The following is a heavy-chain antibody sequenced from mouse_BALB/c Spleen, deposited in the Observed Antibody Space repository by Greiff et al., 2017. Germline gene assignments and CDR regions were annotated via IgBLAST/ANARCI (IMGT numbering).Heavy chain of an antibody. D-gene: IGHD1-1*01. V-gene: IGHV5-17*02. J-gene: IGHJ4*01. CDR1: GFTFSSFG. CDR3: ARKGITTVVATDAMDY. Sequence: EVQLVESGGGLVQPGGSRKLSCAASGFTFSSFGMHWVRQAPEKGLEWVAYISSGSSTIYYADTVKGRFTISRDNPKNTLFLQMTSLRSEDTAMYYCARKGITTVVATDAMDYWGQGTSVTVSS. CDR2: ISSGSSTI.